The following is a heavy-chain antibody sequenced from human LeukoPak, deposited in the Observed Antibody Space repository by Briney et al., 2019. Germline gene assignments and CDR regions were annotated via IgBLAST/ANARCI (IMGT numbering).Heavy chain of an antibody. V-gene: IGHV4-59*08. J-gene: IGHJ4*02. CDR3: AGERIAAAGTPYFDY. CDR1: GGSFSGYY. CDR2: IYYSGST. Sequence: SETLSLTCAVYGGSFSGYYWSWIRQPPGKGLEWIGYIYYSGSTNYNPSLKSRVTISVDTSKNQFSLKLSSVTAADTAVYYCAGERIAAAGTPYFDYWGQGTLVTVSS. D-gene: IGHD6-13*01.